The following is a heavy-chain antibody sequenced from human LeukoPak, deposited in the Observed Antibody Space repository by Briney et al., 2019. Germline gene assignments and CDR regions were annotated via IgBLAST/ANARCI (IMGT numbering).Heavy chain of an antibody. CDR2: ISPYNDNT. CDR3: TRTVLDCKNGVCYDY. J-gene: IGHJ4*02. D-gene: IGHD2-8*01. Sequence: TSVKVSYKASGYTFTSYGISWVRQPPGQGLEWMGWISPYNDNTYYAQKLQGRVTVTTDTSTSTAYMELRSLRSDDTAVYYCTRTVLDCKNGVCYDYWGQGTLVTVSS. V-gene: IGHV1-18*01. CDR1: GYTFTSYG.